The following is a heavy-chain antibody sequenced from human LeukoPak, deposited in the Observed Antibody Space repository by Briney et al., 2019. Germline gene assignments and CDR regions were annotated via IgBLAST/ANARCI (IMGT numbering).Heavy chain of an antibody. CDR3: ARLLLLAPFPQYYYGMDV. Sequence: SVKVSCKASGGTFSSYAISWVRQAPGQGLEWMGGIIPIFGTANYAQKFQGRVTITADESTSTAYMELSSLRSEDTAVYYCARLLLLAPFPQYYYGMDVWGKGTTVTVSS. D-gene: IGHD2-15*01. J-gene: IGHJ6*04. V-gene: IGHV1-69*13. CDR2: IIPIFGTA. CDR1: GGTFSSYA.